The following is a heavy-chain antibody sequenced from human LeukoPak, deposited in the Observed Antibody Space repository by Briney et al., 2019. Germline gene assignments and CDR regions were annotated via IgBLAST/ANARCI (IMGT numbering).Heavy chain of an antibody. Sequence: TSETLSLTCTVSGGSISSSSYYWGWIRQPPGKGLEWIGSIYYSGSTYYNPSLKSRVTISVDTSKNQFSLKLSSVTAADTAVYYCADSYCSSTSCYKFFDIWGQGTVVTVSS. CDR3: ADSYCSSTSCYKFFDI. J-gene: IGHJ3*02. CDR2: IYYSGST. CDR1: GGSISSSSYY. V-gene: IGHV4-39*01. D-gene: IGHD2-2*02.